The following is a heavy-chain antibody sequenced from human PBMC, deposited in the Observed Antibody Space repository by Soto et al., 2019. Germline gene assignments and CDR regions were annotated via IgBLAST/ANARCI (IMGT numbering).Heavy chain of an antibody. CDR2: IWYDGSNK. Sequence: GGSLRLSCAASGFTFSSYGMHWVRQAPGKGLEWVAVIWYDGSNKYYADSVKGRFTISRDNSKNTLYLQMNSLRAEDTAVYYCARAGKGVGRAHGEYFQHWGQGTLVTVSS. D-gene: IGHD3-10*01. J-gene: IGHJ1*01. V-gene: IGHV3-33*01. CDR1: GFTFSSYG. CDR3: ARAGKGVGRAHGEYFQH.